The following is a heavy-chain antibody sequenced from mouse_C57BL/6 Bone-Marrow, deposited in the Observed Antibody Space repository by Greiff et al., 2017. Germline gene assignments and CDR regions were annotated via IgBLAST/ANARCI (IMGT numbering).Heavy chain of an antibody. V-gene: IGHV10-1*01. CDR1: GFSFNTYA. CDR3: VGLRDTDYEYDGAWFAY. Sequence: EVQLVESGGGLVQPKGSLKLSCAASGFSFNTYAMNWVRQAPGKGLEWVARIRSKSNNYATYYADSVKDRFPISRDDSESMLYLQMNNLKTEDTAMYYCVGLRDTDYEYDGAWFAYWGQGTLVTVSA. D-gene: IGHD2-4*01. J-gene: IGHJ3*01. CDR2: IRSKSNNYAT.